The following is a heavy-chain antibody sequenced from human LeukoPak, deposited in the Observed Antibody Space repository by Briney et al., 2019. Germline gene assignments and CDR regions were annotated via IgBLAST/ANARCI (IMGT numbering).Heavy chain of an antibody. CDR3: ARVSFAILTGFS. J-gene: IGHJ5*02. CDR1: GGSINSGGYY. Sequence: PSETLSLTCSVSGGSINSGGYYWNWIRQHPGKGLEWIGHIYNSGSTYYNPSLKGRVDISIDSANNRFSLKLTSVTAADTAVYFCARVSFAILTGFSWGQGILVTVSS. D-gene: IGHD3-9*01. CDR2: IYNSGST. V-gene: IGHV4-31*03.